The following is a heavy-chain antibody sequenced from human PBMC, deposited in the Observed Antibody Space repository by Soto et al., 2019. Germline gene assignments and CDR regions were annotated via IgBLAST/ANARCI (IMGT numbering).Heavy chain of an antibody. V-gene: IGHV3-23*01. D-gene: IGHD3-22*01. Sequence: GSLRLSCAASGFTFSSYAMSWVRQAPGKGLEWVSAISGSGGSTYYADSVKGRFTISRDNSKNTLYLQMNSLRAEDTAVYYCAKTPITMIVVVSVFDYWGQGTLVTVSS. J-gene: IGHJ4*02. CDR3: AKTPITMIVVVSVFDY. CDR2: ISGSGGST. CDR1: GFTFSSYA.